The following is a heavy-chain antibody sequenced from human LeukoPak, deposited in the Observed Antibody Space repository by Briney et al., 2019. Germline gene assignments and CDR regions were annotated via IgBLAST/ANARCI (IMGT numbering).Heavy chain of an antibody. CDR2: INPNSGGT. D-gene: IGHD2-2*02. Sequence: ASVKVSCKASGYTFTGYYMHWVRQAPGQGLEWMGWINPNSGGTNYAQKFQGRVTMTRDTSISTAYMELSRLRSDDTAVYYCARGPAAIRPTFDFDYWGQGTLVTVSS. CDR1: GYTFTGYY. V-gene: IGHV1-2*02. J-gene: IGHJ4*02. CDR3: ARGPAAIRPTFDFDY.